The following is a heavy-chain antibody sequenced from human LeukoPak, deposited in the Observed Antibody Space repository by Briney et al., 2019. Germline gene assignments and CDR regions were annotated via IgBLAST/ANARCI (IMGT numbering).Heavy chain of an antibody. Sequence: GASVKVSCKASGYTFTSYGISWVRQAPGQGLEWMGWISAYNGNTNYAQKLQGRVTMTTDTSTSTAYMELRSLRSDDTAVYYCARITMVRGVIGLNDYWGQGTLVTVSS. CDR1: GYTFTSYG. D-gene: IGHD3-10*01. CDR3: ARITMVRGVIGLNDY. CDR2: ISAYNGNT. V-gene: IGHV1-18*01. J-gene: IGHJ4*02.